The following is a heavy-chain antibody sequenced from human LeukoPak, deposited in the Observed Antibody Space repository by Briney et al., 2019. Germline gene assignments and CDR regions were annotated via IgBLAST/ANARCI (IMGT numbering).Heavy chain of an antibody. CDR2: IGPTGTDR. D-gene: IGHD1-14*01. CDR1: GFTFSSCG. J-gene: IGHJ4*02. CDR3: ATETIGRHYDY. Sequence: EGSLRLSCAASGFTFSSCGYNWVRQAPGKGLEWISSIGPTGTDRYYADSVRGRFTISRDNAKNSMYLQMDSLRDEDTAVYYCATETIGRHYDYWGQGTLLTVSS. V-gene: IGHV3-21*01.